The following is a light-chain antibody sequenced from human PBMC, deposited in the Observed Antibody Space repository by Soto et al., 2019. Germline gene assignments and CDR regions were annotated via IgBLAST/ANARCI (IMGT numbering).Light chain of an antibody. Sequence: QSALTQPASVSGSPGQSITISCTGTSSDVGGYNYVSWYQQHPGKAPKLMIYEVSNRPSGVSHRFSGSKSGNTASLTISARLAADEADYYCCSYNRSSTTCVFGTGTKLTVL. CDR3: CSYNRSSTTCV. J-gene: IGLJ1*01. CDR2: EVS. CDR1: SSDVGGYNY. V-gene: IGLV2-14*01.